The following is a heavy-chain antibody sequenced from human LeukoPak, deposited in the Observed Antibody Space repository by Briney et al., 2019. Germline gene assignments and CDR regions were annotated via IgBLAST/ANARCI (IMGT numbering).Heavy chain of an antibody. Sequence: GGSLRLSCAASGFTFSDYIMNWVRQAPGKGLERVSSISSSSSYIYYADSMKGRFTISRDNAKNSLYLQMNSLRAEDTAVYYCARDPRGGGRYYANYYYYYMDVWGKGTTVTVSS. J-gene: IGHJ6*03. CDR3: ARDPRGGGRYYANYYYYYMDV. CDR2: ISSSSSYI. CDR1: GFTFSDYI. V-gene: IGHV3-21*01. D-gene: IGHD1-26*01.